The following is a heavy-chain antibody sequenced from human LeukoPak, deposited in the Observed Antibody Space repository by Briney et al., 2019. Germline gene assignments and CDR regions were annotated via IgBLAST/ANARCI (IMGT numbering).Heavy chain of an antibody. D-gene: IGHD2-2*02. J-gene: IGHJ4*02. Sequence: GGSLRLSCAASGFTFSSYAMSWVRQAPGKGLEWVSAISGSGGSTYYADSVKGRFTISRDNSKNTLYLQMNSLRAEVTAVYYCAKGPAAIGGIDYWGQGTLVTVSS. CDR1: GFTFSSYA. CDR3: AKGPAAIGGIDY. V-gene: IGHV3-23*01. CDR2: ISGSGGST.